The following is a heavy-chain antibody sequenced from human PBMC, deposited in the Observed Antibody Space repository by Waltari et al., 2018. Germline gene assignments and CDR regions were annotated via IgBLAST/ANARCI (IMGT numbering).Heavy chain of an antibody. CDR2: IYHSGRT. V-gene: IGHV4-38-2*01. CDR1: GYSISSGYY. Sequence: QVQLQESGPGLVKPSETLSLTCAVSGYSISSGYYWGWIRQPPGEGLEWSGSIYHSGRTYAHPSLKSRVTISVDASKNQFSLKLSSVTAADTVVYYCARRRKQQLANWGQGTLVTVSS. D-gene: IGHD6-13*01. CDR3: ARRRKQQLAN. J-gene: IGHJ4*02.